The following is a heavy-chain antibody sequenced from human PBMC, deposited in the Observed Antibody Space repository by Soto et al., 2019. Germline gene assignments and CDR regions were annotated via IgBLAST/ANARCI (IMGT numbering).Heavy chain of an antibody. CDR1: GYTITSYG. Sequence: QVQLVQSGAEVKKPGASVKVSCKASGYTITSYGISWVRQAPGQGLEWMGWISAYNGNTNYAQKLQGRVTMTTDTSTSTAYMELRSLRSDDTAVYYCARARGHYDLWSGDNWFDPWGQGTLVTVSS. V-gene: IGHV1-18*01. D-gene: IGHD3-3*01. CDR2: ISAYNGNT. CDR3: ARARGHYDLWSGDNWFDP. J-gene: IGHJ5*02.